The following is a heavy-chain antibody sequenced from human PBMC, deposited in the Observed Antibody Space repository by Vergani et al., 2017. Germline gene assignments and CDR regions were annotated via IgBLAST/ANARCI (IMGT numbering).Heavy chain of an antibody. CDR2: INPNGGGA. CDR3: ARDSRYCSSTSCYVGRDWFDP. J-gene: IGHJ5*02. Sequence: QVQLVQSGAEVRKPGASVKVSCKASKYTFTDYYMHWVRQAPGQGLEWMGWINPNGGGANFAQKFQGRVTMTRDTSISTAYMDLSRLRSDDTAVYYCARDSRYCSSTSCYVGRDWFDPWGQGTLVTVSS. V-gene: IGHV1-2*02. CDR1: KYTFTDYY. D-gene: IGHD2-2*01.